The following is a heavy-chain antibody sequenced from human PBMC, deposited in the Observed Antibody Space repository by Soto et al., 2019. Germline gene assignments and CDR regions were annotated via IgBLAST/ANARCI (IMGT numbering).Heavy chain of an antibody. V-gene: IGHV2-5*02. D-gene: IGHD1-20*01. CDR3: AHRRGGYNWDDAHFDY. Sequence: QITLKESGPTLVKPTQTLTLTCSFSGFSLSTTGVGVGWIRQPPGKALEWLGFAYWDDDNRYSPSLKSRLTNTNDHTGTPVVLTMTNLDPVDTATYFCAHRRGGYNWDDAHFDYWGQGTLVTVSS. CDR2: AYWDDDN. CDR1: GFSLSTTGVG. J-gene: IGHJ4*02.